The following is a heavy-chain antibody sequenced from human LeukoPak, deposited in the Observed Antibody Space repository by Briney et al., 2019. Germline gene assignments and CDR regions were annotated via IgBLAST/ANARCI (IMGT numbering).Heavy chain of an antibody. Sequence: GGSLRLSCEVSGFTFNNYAMSWVRQAPGKGLEWVSAISGSGGRTYYADSVKGRFTISRDNSKNTLFLHMNSLRAEDTAVYYCARDCQYCSNTNCRCCWGQGTLVTVSS. V-gene: IGHV3-23*01. J-gene: IGHJ4*02. CDR2: ISGSGGRT. CDR3: ARDCQYCSNTNCRCC. D-gene: IGHD2-2*01. CDR1: GFTFNNYA.